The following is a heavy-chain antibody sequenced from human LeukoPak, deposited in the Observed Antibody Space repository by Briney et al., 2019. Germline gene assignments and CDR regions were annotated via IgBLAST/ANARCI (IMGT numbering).Heavy chain of an antibody. D-gene: IGHD2-15*01. CDR1: GGSISSGDYY. Sequence: PSETLSLTCTVSGGSISSGDYYWSWIHQPPGKGLEWIGYIYYSGSTYYNPSLKSRVTISVDTSKNQFSLKLSSVTAADTAVYYCARVPVDCSGGSCYGFDYWGQGTLVTVPS. CDR3: ARVPVDCSGGSCYGFDY. CDR2: IYYSGST. V-gene: IGHV4-30-4*01. J-gene: IGHJ4*02.